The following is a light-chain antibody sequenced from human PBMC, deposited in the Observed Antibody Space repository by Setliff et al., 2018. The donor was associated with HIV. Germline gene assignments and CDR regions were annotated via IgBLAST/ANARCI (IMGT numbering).Light chain of an antibody. V-gene: IGLV2-14*03. CDR2: DVS. CDR3: CSYTTSITYV. Sequence: QSALAQPASVSGSPGQSITISCTGTSSDIGGYNYVSWYQQHPGKAPKLMIYDVSNRPSGVSDRFSGSKSGNTASPTISGLQAEDEADYYCCSYTTSITYVFGTGTKVTVL. CDR1: SSDIGGYNY. J-gene: IGLJ1*01.